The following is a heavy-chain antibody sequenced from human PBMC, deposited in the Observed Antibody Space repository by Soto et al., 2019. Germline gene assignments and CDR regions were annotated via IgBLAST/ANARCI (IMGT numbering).Heavy chain of an antibody. D-gene: IGHD3-10*01. V-gene: IGHV1-69*12. CDR2: IIPIFGTA. J-gene: IGHJ6*02. CDR1: GGTFSSYA. Sequence: QVQLVQSGAEVKKPGSSVKVSCKASGGTFSSYAISWVRQAPGQGLEWMGGIIPIFGTANYAQKFQGRVTITADESTSTAYMELRSLRSEDTAVYYCARDPTITMVRGGGMDVWGQGTTVTVSS. CDR3: ARDPTITMVRGGGMDV.